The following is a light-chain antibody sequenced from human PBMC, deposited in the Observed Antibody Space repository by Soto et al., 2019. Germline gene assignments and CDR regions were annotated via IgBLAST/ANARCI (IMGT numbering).Light chain of an antibody. CDR1: QSVSSSY. CDR3: QQYGISPPCT. CDR2: GTS. Sequence: EIVLTQSTGTLSLSPGERATLSCRASQSVSSSYLAWYQQKPGQAPRLLIYGTSSRATGIPDRFSGSGSGTDFTLTISRLGPEDFAVYYCQQYGISPPCTFGQGTKLDIK. V-gene: IGKV3-20*01. J-gene: IGKJ2*02.